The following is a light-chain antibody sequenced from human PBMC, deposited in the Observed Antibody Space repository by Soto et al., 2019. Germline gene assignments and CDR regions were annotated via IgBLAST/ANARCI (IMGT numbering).Light chain of an antibody. V-gene: IGKV3-15*01. CDR1: QSVSSN. CDR3: QQYNNWLTWT. Sequence: EIVMTQSPATLSVSPGERGTLSCGASQSVSSNLAWYQQKPGQAPRLLIYGASTRATGIPARFSGSGSGTEFTLTISSLQSEDFAVYYCQQYNNWLTWTFGQGTKVDIK. CDR2: GAS. J-gene: IGKJ1*01.